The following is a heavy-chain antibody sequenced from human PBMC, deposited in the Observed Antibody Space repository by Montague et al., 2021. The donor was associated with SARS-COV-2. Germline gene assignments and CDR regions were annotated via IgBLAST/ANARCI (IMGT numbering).Heavy chain of an antibody. CDR2: IYSDDDK. J-gene: IGHJ4*02. CDR3: AHLIRYYDIFTGIPFDY. CDR1: GFSLTTRTVG. Sequence: PALVKPTQTLTLTCTFSGFSLTTRTVGVGWIRQPPGKALEWLALIYSDDDKRYSSSLQNRLTITKDTSKNQVVLRMTNMDPVDTATYYCAHLIRYYDIFTGIPFDYWGQGILVAVSS. D-gene: IGHD3-9*01. V-gene: IGHV2-5*02.